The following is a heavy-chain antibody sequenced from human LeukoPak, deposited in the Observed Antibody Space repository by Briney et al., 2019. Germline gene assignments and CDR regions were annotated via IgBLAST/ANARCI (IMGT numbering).Heavy chain of an antibody. J-gene: IGHJ3*02. CDR1: GFTSSNYA. V-gene: IGHV3-23*01. Sequence: PGGSLRLSSAASGFTSSNYAMTWVRQAPGKGLEWVSVISDNGAGTYYVDSVKGRFTVSRDNSKKTLYLQMNSLRAEDTAVYYCARHLGPDIWGQGTKVTVSS. CDR3: ARHLGPDI. CDR2: ISDNGAGT.